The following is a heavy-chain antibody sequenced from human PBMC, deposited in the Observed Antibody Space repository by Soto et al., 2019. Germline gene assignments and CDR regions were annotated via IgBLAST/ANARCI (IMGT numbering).Heavy chain of an antibody. CDR2: TRNKANSYTT. V-gene: IGHV3-72*01. Sequence: EVQLVESGGGLVQPGGSLRLSCAASGFTFSDYYINWVRQAPGKGLEWVGRTRNKANSYTTDYAAFVKGRFTISRDDSKNLICLQMNSLKTEDTAVYYCAREGSSSGPDYEYWGQGTLVTVSS. CDR3: AREGSSSGPDYEY. D-gene: IGHD3-22*01. J-gene: IGHJ4*02. CDR1: GFTFSDYY.